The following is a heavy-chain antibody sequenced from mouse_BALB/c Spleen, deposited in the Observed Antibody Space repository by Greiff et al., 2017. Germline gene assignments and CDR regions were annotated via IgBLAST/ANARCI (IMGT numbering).Heavy chain of an antibody. CDR1: GFTFTDYY. Sequence: EVKLMESGGGLVQPGGSLRLSCATSGFTFTDYYMSWVRQPPGKALEWLGFIRNKANGYTTEYSASVKGRFTISRDNSQSILYLQMNTLRAEDSATYYCARGITTATGYAMDYWGQGTSVTVSS. V-gene: IGHV7-3*02. D-gene: IGHD1-2*01. CDR2: IRNKANGYTT. J-gene: IGHJ4*01. CDR3: ARGITTATGYAMDY.